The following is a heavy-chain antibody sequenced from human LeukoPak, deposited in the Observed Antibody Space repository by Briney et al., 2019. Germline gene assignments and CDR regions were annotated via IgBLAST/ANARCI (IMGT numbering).Heavy chain of an antibody. CDR2: MHHSGNT. J-gene: IGHJ3*02. CDR1: GYPINTGYY. Sequence: SETLSLTCAVSGYPINTGYYWGWIRQPPGKGLEWIGSMHHSGNTYYNPSLRSRITISLDTSKNQLSLRVRSVTAADTAVYFCAKVVVPGARDAFDIWGQGTMVTVSS. D-gene: IGHD2-2*01. CDR3: AKVVVPGARDAFDI. V-gene: IGHV4-38-2*01.